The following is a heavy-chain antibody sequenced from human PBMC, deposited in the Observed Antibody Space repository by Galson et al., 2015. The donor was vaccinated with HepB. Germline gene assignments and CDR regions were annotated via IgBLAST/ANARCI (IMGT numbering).Heavy chain of an antibody. D-gene: IGHD2-2*01. CDR3: ARVYQPLTARPVDNWFDP. Sequence: TLSLTCAVYGGSLSDYYWSWIRQPPGKGLEWIGEINHSGSTNYNPSLKSRVTISVDTSKNQFSLKLSSVTAADTAVYYCARVYQPLTARPVDNWFDPWGQGTLVTVSS. CDR1: GGSLSDYY. J-gene: IGHJ5*02. CDR2: INHSGST. V-gene: IGHV4-34*01.